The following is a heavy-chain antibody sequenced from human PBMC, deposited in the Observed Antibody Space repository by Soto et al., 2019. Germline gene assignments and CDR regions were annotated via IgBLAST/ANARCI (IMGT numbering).Heavy chain of an antibody. CDR1: GFTFSSYG. D-gene: IGHD2-2*01. J-gene: IGHJ6*02. CDR3: AKGPAIVLVQAAMKKYSRMDD. CDR2: ISYDGSNK. Sequence: QVQLVESGGGVVQPGRSLRLSSAASGFTFSSYGMHWVRQAPGKGLEWVAVISYDGSNKYYADSVKGRFTISRENSWNAQNLHMSSLRVEATDLSYCAKGPAIVLVQAAMKKYSRMDDCGQVKTVT. V-gene: IGHV3-30*18.